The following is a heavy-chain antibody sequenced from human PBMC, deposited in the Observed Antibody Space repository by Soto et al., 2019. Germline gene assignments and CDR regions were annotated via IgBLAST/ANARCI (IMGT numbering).Heavy chain of an antibody. CDR2: ISYDGSNK. J-gene: IGHJ4*02. V-gene: IGHV3-30*18. CDR3: AKDQASGQGSFDS. Sequence: VKLVESGGGVVQPGGSLRLSCAASGFTFNIYGMHWVRQAPDKGLEWVALISYDGSNKYYADSVKGRFTISRDNSQNTLFLQMNSLRADDTAVYYCAKDQASGQGSFDSWGQGTLVTVSS. CDR1: GFTFNIYG.